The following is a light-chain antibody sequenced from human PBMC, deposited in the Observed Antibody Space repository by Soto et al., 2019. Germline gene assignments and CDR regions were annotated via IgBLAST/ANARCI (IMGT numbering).Light chain of an antibody. V-gene: IGKV3-15*01. J-gene: IGKJ1*01. CDR1: QGIGST. CDR2: GAS. Sequence: EIVMTQSPATLSVSPGEGATLSCRASQGIGSTLAWYQHKPGQTPRLLIYGASTRATGIPARFSGSGSGTEFTLSISSLQSEDFAVYYCQQYNNWPARTFGQGTKVDIK. CDR3: QQYNNWPART.